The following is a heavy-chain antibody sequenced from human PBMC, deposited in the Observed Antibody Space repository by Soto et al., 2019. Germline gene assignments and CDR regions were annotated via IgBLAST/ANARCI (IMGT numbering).Heavy chain of an antibody. Sequence: ASVKVSCKASGYTFTSYGISWVRQAPGQGLVWMGWISAYNGNTNYAQKLQGRVTMTTDTSTSTAYMELRSLRSDDTAVYYCARAGNYWITGTTIYYYYYGMDVWGQGTTVTVSS. CDR2: ISAYNGNT. D-gene: IGHD1-7*01. CDR3: ARAGNYWITGTTIYYYYYGMDV. V-gene: IGHV1-18*01. CDR1: GYTFTSYG. J-gene: IGHJ6*02.